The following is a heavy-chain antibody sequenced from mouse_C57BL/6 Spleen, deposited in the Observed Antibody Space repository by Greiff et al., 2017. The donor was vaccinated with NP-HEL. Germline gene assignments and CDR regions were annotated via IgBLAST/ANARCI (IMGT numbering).Heavy chain of an antibody. V-gene: IGHV1-52*01. J-gene: IGHJ2*01. CDR1: GYTFTSYW. Sequence: QVQLQQPGAELVRPGSSVKLSCKASGYTFTSYWMHWVKQRPIQGLEWIGNIDPSDSETNYNQKFKDKATLTVDKSSSTAYMQLSSLTSEDSAVYYCARRGNYYFDYWGQGTTLTVSS. CDR3: ARRGNYYFDY. CDR2: IDPSDSET.